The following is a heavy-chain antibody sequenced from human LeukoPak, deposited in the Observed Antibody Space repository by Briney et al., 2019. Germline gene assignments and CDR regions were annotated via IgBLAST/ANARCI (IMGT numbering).Heavy chain of an antibody. CDR2: IQFDATTK. V-gene: IGHV3-30*02. D-gene: IGHD2-21*02. CDR3: AKQNRLGDPKGYYFDY. CDR1: GFSFSSYG. Sequence: TEGSLRLSCAASGFSFSSYGMHWVRQAPGKGLEWVAFIQFDATTKYYADSVKGRFAISRDNSKSTLSLQINSLRPEDTAVYYCAKQNRLGDPKGYYFDYWGQGTLVTVSS. J-gene: IGHJ4*02.